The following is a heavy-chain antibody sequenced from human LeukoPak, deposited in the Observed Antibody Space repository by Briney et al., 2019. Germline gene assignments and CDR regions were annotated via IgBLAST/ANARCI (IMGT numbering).Heavy chain of an antibody. V-gene: IGHV1-18*01. Sequence: ASVKVSCKASGYTFTSYGISWVRQAPGQGLERMGWISAYNGNTNYAQKLQGRVTMTTDTSTSTAFMELRSLRSDDTAVYYCARDRGYCSSTSCYGGGYYYYYMDVWGKGTTVTVSS. CDR1: GYTFTSYG. CDR2: ISAYNGNT. CDR3: ARDRGYCSSTSCYGGGYYYYYMDV. D-gene: IGHD2-2*01. J-gene: IGHJ6*03.